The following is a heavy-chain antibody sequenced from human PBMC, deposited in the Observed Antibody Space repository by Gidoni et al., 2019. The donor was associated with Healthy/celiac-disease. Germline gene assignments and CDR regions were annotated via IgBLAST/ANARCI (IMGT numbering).Heavy chain of an antibody. J-gene: IGHJ4*02. CDR2: SRSKAYGGTT. CDR1: GFTSGDYA. Sequence: EVQLVESGGGVVQQGRSLSLSYTASGFTSGDYAMRWFGQAPGKGLEWVGLSRSKAYGGTTENAASVKGRITISRDDTKSIAYLQMYSWKTEDTAVYFCTIDWRYCDNPIVWGQGTLVTVSS. V-gene: IGHV3-49*03. CDR3: TIDWRYCDNPIV. D-gene: IGHD4-17*01.